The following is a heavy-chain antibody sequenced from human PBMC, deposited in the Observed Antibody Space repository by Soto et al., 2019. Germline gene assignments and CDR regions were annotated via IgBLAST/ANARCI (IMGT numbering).Heavy chain of an antibody. CDR2: INQDGSEK. CDR1: GFTFGSFW. D-gene: IGHD1-1*01. J-gene: IGHJ5*02. Sequence: EMQLVESGGGLVQPGGSLRLSCGVSGFTFGSFWMGWVRQAPGKGLEWVANINQDGSEKYYVDSVKGRFTISRDNPRNSLYLQMDTLRVEDTAVYFCAKQIRGLTTNWFDPWGQGTLVSVSS. CDR3: AKQIRGLTTNWFDP. V-gene: IGHV3-7*01.